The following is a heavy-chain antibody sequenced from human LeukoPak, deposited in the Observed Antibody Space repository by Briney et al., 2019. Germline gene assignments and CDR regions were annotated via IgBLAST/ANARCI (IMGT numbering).Heavy chain of an antibody. V-gene: IGHV3-30*02. Sequence: PGGSLRLSCAASGFILSDYGIHWVRQAPGKGLEWVGFIRYDGTTKYHAESVKGRFTISRDNSKNTLYLQMNSLRAEDTAVYYCAKWDTYYDSSGYYFYWGQGTLVTVSS. CDR1: GFILSDYG. CDR3: AKWDTYYDSSGYYFY. D-gene: IGHD3-22*01. CDR2: IRYDGTTK. J-gene: IGHJ4*02.